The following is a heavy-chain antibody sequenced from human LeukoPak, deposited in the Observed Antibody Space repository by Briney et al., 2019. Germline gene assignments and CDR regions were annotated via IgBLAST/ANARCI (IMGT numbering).Heavy chain of an antibody. Sequence: GGSLRLSCAASGFTFSGYGMHWVRQAPGKGLEWVAVISYDGSNKYYADSVKGRFTISRDNSKNTLYLQMNSLRAEDTAVYYCAKDDSSGWPYYYYYGMDVWGQGTTVTVSS. CDR2: ISYDGSNK. CDR3: AKDDSSGWPYYYYYGMDV. D-gene: IGHD3-22*01. J-gene: IGHJ6*02. CDR1: GFTFSGYG. V-gene: IGHV3-30*18.